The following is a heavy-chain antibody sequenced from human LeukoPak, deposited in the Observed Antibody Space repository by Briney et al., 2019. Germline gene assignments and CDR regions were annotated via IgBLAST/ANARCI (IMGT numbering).Heavy chain of an antibody. CDR3: ARDGHYDSSGYSNDAFDI. J-gene: IGHJ3*02. CDR1: GYTFTSYY. CDR2: INPSGGST. Sequence: GASVKVSCKASGYTFTSYYMHWVRQAPGQGLEWMGIINPSGGSTSYAQKFQGRVTMTRDTSTSTVYMELSSLRSEDTAVYYCARDGHYDSSGYSNDAFDIWGQGTMVTVSS. V-gene: IGHV1-46*01. D-gene: IGHD3-22*01.